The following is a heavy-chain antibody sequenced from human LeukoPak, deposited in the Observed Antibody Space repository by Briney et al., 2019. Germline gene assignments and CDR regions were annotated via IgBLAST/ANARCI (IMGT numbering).Heavy chain of an antibody. Sequence: ASVKVSCKASGYTFTDYYMHWVRQAPGPGFEWMGWINPNDGDTNYAQKFQGRVTMTRDTSISTAHMEVSRLRSDDTAVYYCARANFLYCSSTTCLFDYWGQGTLVTVSS. D-gene: IGHD2-2*01. J-gene: IGHJ4*02. CDR2: INPNDGDT. CDR3: ARANFLYCSSTTCLFDY. CDR1: GYTFTDYY. V-gene: IGHV1-2*02.